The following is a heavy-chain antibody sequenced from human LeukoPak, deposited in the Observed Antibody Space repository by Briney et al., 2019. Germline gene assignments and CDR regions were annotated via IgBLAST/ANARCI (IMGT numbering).Heavy chain of an antibody. V-gene: IGHV3-74*01. D-gene: IGHD3-10*01. CDR2: ISGDGTAR. J-gene: IGHJ5*02. CDR3: VRGRGSYGWFDP. Sequence: PGGSLRLSCAASGFTSSSYWMHWVRQVPGKGLVWVSRISGDGTARNYADSVKGRFPISRDDAKNTVDLQMNSLRGEDTAVYYCVRGRGSYGWFDPWGQGTLVTVSS. CDR1: GFTSSSYW.